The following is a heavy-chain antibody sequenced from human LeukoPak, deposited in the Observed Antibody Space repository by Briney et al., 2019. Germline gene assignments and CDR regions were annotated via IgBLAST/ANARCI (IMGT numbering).Heavy chain of an antibody. CDR3: VRGAQGYSYGYFYFDY. CDR1: EFTFSSYW. D-gene: IGHD5-18*01. V-gene: IGHV3-74*01. J-gene: IGHJ4*02. Sequence: GGSLRLSCAASEFTFSSYWMHCVRQVPGTGLVWVSHINSDGSSTSYADSVKGRFTISRDNAKNTLFLQMNSLRDEDTAVYYCVRGAQGYSYGYFYFDYWGQGTLVTVSS. CDR2: INSDGSST.